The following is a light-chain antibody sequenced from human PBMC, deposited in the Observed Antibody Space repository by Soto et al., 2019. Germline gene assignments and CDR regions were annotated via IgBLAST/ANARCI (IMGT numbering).Light chain of an antibody. CDR2: RSN. CDR3: AAWDDSLSGPL. J-gene: IGLJ2*01. V-gene: IGLV1-47*01. Sequence: QSVLTQPPSASGTPGQRVTISCSGSSSNIGSNYVYWYQQLPGTAPKLLIYRSNQRPSGVPDRFSGSKSDTSASLAISGLRSEDEADYYCAAWDDSLSGPLFGGGTQLTVL. CDR1: SSNIGSNY.